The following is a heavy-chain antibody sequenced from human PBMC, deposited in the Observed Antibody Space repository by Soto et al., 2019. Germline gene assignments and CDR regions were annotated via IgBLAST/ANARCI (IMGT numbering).Heavy chain of an antibody. CDR2: INAGNGNT. CDR3: ARCFGGGDGDWFAP. D-gene: IGHD2-21*02. J-gene: IGHJ5*02. Sequence: ASVKVCCKASGYTFTSYAMHWVRQAPGQRLEWMGWINAGNGNTKYSQKFQGRVTITRDTSASTAYMELSSLRSEDTAVYYCARCFGGGDGDWFAPGAQETLVTVSS. V-gene: IGHV1-3*01. CDR1: GYTFTSYA.